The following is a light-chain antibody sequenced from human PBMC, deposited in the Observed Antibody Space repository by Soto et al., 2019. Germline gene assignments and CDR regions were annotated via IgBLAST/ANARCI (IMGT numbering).Light chain of an antibody. V-gene: IGKV1-5*01. CDR2: DAS. J-gene: IGKJ4*01. CDR3: QQANSFPLS. CDR1: QSISNW. Sequence: DIQMTQSPSTLSASVGDRITITCRASQSISNWLAWYQQKPGRAPKLLIYDASSLESGVPSRFSGGGSGTEFTLTISSLQPDDFATYYCQQANSFPLSFGGGTKVDIK.